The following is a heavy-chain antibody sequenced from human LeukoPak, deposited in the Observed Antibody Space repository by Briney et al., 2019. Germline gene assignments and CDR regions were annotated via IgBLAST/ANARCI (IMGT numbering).Heavy chain of an antibody. D-gene: IGHD6-19*01. CDR2: ISSSGSTI. CDR3: ARDSGPPKSYSSGWYINY. Sequence: GGSLRLSCAASGFTFSSYGMSWVRQAPGKGLEWVSYISSSGSTIYYADSVKGRFTISRDNAKNSLYLQMNSLRAEDTAVYYCARDSGPPKSYSSGWYINYWGQGTLVTVSS. V-gene: IGHV3-48*04. J-gene: IGHJ4*02. CDR1: GFTFSSYG.